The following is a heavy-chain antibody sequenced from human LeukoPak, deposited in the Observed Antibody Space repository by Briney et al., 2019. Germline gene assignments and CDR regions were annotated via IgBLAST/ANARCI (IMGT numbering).Heavy chain of an antibody. Sequence: SETLSLTCTVSGGSISSYYWSWIRQPPGKGLEWIGYIYYSGSTNYKPSLKSRVTISVDTSKNQFSLKLSSVTAADTAVYYCASLYYYDSSGYYSFDYWGQGTLVTVSS. CDR2: IYYSGST. D-gene: IGHD3-22*01. CDR3: ASLYYYDSSGYYSFDY. J-gene: IGHJ4*02. CDR1: GGSISSYY. V-gene: IGHV4-59*01.